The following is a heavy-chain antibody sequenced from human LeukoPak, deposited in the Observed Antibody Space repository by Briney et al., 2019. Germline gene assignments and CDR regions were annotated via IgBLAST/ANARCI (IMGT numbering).Heavy chain of an antibody. Sequence: SVKVSCKASGYTFTGYYMHWVRQAPGQGLEWMGRIIPILGIANYAQKFQGRVTITADKSTSTAYMELSSLRSEDTAVYYCAREFLSTTVTTADYWGQGTLVTVSS. V-gene: IGHV1-69*04. CDR2: IIPILGIA. D-gene: IGHD4-17*01. CDR1: GYTFTGYY. J-gene: IGHJ4*02. CDR3: AREFLSTTVTTADY.